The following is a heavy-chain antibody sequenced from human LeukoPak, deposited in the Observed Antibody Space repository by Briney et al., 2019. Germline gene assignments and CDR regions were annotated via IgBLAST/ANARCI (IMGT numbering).Heavy chain of an antibody. CDR2: IYYSGST. D-gene: IGHD5-12*01. J-gene: IGHJ4*02. CDR1: GGSISSSSYY. V-gene: IGHV4-39*07. Sequence: SETLSLTCTVSGGSISSSSYYWGWIRQPPGKGLEWIGSIYYSGSTYYNPSLKSRVTISVDTSKNQFSLKLSSVTAADTAVYYCARGSGGYDPFDYWGQGTLVTVSS. CDR3: ARGSGGYDPFDY.